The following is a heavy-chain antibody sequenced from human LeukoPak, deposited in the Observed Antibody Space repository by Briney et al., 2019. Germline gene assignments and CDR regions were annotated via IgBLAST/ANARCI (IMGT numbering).Heavy chain of an antibody. CDR1: GYTFTSYG. D-gene: IGHD2-2*02. V-gene: IGHV1-18*01. Sequence: ASVKVSCKASGYTFTSYGLSWVRQAPGQGLEWMGWISAYNGNTNYAQKLQGRVTMTTDTSTSTAYIELRSLRSDDTAVYYCARVGEKYQLLYPFGYWGQGTLVTVSS. J-gene: IGHJ4*02. CDR3: ARVGEKYQLLYPFGY. CDR2: ISAYNGNT.